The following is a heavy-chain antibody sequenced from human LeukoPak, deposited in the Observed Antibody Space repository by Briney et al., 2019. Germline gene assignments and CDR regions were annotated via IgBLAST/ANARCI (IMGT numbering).Heavy chain of an antibody. CDR2: ISGSGGST. CDR3: AKGANSGYEPYYYYGSDV. V-gene: IGHV3-23*01. Sequence: PGGSLRLSCAASGFTFSSYAMSWVRQAPGKGLEWVSAISGSGGSTYYADSVKGRFTISRDNSKNTLYLQMNSLRAEDTAVYYCAKGANSGYEPYYYYGSDVWGQGTTVTVSS. D-gene: IGHD5-12*01. J-gene: IGHJ6*02. CDR1: GFTFSSYA.